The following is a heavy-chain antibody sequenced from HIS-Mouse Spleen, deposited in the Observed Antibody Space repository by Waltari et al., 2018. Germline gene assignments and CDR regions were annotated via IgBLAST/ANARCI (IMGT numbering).Heavy chain of an antibody. J-gene: IGHJ2*01. V-gene: IGHV4-39*07. CDR2: IYYSGGT. Sequence: QLQLQESGPGLVKPSETLSLTCTVSGGSISSSSYYWGWIRQPPGKGLEWIGGIYYSGGTTYNPSRKSRVTISVDTSKNQFSLKLSSVTAADTAVYYCAREIPYSSSWYDWYFDLWGLGTLVTVSS. CDR1: GGSISSSSYY. CDR3: AREIPYSSSWYDWYFDL. D-gene: IGHD6-13*01.